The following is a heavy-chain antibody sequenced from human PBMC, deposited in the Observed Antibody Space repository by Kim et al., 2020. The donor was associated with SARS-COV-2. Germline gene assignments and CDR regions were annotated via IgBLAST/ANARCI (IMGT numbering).Heavy chain of an antibody. D-gene: IGHD3-3*01. J-gene: IGHJ6*02. Sequence: ASVKVSCKASGYTFTSFAMNWVRQAPGQGLEWIGWINTNNGNPGYAQGFSGRFVFSLDTSVSTAYLQISSLKAEDIAVYYCARESFCNATNCYKGMDVWGQGTTVIVSS. CDR1: GYTFTSFA. CDR3: ARESFCNATNCYKGMDV. CDR2: INTNNGNP. V-gene: IGHV7-4-1*02.